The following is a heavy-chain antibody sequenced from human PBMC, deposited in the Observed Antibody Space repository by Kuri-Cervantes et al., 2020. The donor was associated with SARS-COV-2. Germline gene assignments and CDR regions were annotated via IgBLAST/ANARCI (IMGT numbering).Heavy chain of an antibody. Sequence: SETLSLTCAVYGGSFSGYYWSWIRQPPGKGLEWIGSIYYSGSTYYNPSLKSRVTISVDTSKNQFSLKLSSVTAADTAVYYCARRSTSITIFGVVNINPFDYRGQGTLVTVSS. D-gene: IGHD3-3*01. J-gene: IGHJ4*02. V-gene: IGHV4-34*01. CDR3: ARRSTSITIFGVVNINPFDY. CDR2: IYYSGST. CDR1: GGSFSGYY.